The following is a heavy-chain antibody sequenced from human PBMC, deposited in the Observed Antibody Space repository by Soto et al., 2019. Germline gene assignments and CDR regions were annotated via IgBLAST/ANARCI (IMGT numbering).Heavy chain of an antibody. CDR3: ASPRVWFDP. D-gene: IGHD6-13*01. V-gene: IGHV4-39*01. CDR2: IFYSGIT. J-gene: IGHJ5*02. CDR1: RGSISESNYY. Sequence: PSETLSLTCTVSRGSISESNYYWGWTRQPPGKGLEWIGSIFYSGITYYKSSLKSRVTISVDTSKNQFFLKLSSVTAADTAVYYCASPRVWFDPWGQGILVTVSS.